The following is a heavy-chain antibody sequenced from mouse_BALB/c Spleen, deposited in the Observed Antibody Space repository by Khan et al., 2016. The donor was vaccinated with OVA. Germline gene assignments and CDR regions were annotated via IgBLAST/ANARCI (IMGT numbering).Heavy chain of an antibody. CDR3: ARIQGRDFDY. CDR2: ISYSGNT. Sequence: EVKLLESGPGLVKPSQSLSLTCTVTGYSFTSYYAWNWIRQFPGNKLEWMGYISYSGNTKYNPSLKSRISITRDTSKNQFFLQLNCVTIDDPATYYCARIQGRDFDYWGQGTTLTVSS. CDR1: GYSFTSYYA. D-gene: IGHD3-2*02. J-gene: IGHJ2*01. V-gene: IGHV3-2*02.